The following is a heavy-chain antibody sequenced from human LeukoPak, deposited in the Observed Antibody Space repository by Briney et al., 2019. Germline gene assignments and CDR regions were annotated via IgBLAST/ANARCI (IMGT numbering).Heavy chain of an antibody. J-gene: IGHJ4*02. D-gene: IGHD7-27*01. CDR2: IRGRDSLI. CDR3: VRDTNWAFDY. Sequence: HPGRSLRLSCAASGFTFSSYSMNWVRQAPGKGLEWVAYIRGRDSLIYYADSVKGRFTISGDNAQNSLYLQMNSLRDEDTAVYYCVRDTNWAFDYWGQGALVTVSS. V-gene: IGHV3-48*02. CDR1: GFTFSSYS.